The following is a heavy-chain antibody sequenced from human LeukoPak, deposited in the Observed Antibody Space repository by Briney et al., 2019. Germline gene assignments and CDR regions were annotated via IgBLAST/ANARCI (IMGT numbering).Heavy chain of an antibody. D-gene: IGHD3-10*01. CDR2: ISWNSGSI. J-gene: IGHJ4*02. CDR1: GFIFDDYA. CDR3: AKDYYYGSGTTVPYFDY. Sequence: GGSLRLSCAASGFIFDDYAMHWVRQAPGKGLEWVSGISWNSGSIGYADSVKGRFTISRDNAKNSLYLQMNSLRAEDTALYYCAKDYYYGSGTTVPYFDYWAREPWSPSPQ. V-gene: IGHV3-9*01.